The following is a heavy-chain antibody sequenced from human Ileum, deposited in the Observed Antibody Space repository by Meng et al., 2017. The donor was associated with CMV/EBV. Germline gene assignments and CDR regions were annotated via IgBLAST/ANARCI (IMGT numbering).Heavy chain of an antibody. CDR3: ARGAGGVMVRGVIYFDY. CDR1: GGTFSSYA. CDR2: IIPIFGTA. D-gene: IGHD3-10*01. J-gene: IGHJ4*02. V-gene: IGHV1-69*05. Sequence: SVKVSCKASGGTFSSYAISWVRQAPGQGLEWMGGIIPIFGTANYAQKFQGRVTITTDESTSTAYMELSSLRSEDTAVYYCARGAGGVMVRGVIYFDYWGQGTLVTISS.